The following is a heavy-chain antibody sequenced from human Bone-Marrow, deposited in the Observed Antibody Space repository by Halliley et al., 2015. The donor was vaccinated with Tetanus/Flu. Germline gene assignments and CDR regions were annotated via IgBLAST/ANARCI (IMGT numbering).Heavy chain of an antibody. Sequence: LEWFGYIHHSGDIKYNPSLKSRVTISVDTSKNQFSLNLNSVTAADTAVYYCVRDRVPNWGFDYWGQGTLVTVSS. J-gene: IGHJ4*02. CDR2: IHHSGDI. D-gene: IGHD7-27*01. V-gene: IGHV4-59*01. CDR3: VRDRVPNWGFDY.